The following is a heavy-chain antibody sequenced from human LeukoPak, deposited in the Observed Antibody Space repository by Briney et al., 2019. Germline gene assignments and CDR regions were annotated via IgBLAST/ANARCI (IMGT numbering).Heavy chain of an antibody. Sequence: PGGSLRLSCVASGFTFSRHDMNWVRQAPGKGLEWISYISNSGNTIYYADSVKGRFTISRDNAKNSLYLQMNSLRAEDTAVYYCDTRPRYWGQGTLVTVSS. V-gene: IGHV3-48*03. D-gene: IGHD2-2*01. J-gene: IGHJ4*02. CDR3: DTRPRY. CDR2: ISNSGNTI. CDR1: GFTFSRHD.